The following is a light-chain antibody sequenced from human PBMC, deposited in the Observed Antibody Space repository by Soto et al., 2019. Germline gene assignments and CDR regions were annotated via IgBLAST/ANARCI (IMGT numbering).Light chain of an antibody. V-gene: IGKV3-20*01. CDR2: GAS. J-gene: IGKJ2*01. CDR3: QQYNSYPS. CDR1: QTVTGTF. Sequence: EIVLTQSPGILSLSPGERATLSCRASQTVTGTFLVWFQQKPGQAPRLLMYGASRRATGIPDRFSGSGSGTDFTPTISSLQPDDFATYYCQQYNSYPSFGQGTKVDIK.